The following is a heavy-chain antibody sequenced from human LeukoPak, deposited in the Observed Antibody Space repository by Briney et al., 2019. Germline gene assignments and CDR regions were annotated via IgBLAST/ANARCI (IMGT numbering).Heavy chain of an antibody. CDR2: IGAYNGNT. Sequence: ASVKVSCKASGYSFTSYGISWVRQAPGQGLEWMGWIGAYNGNTNYAQKFQGRVTMTRDTSTSTVYMELRSLRSEDTAVYYCARDHYHKIHSVMVTAPEYWGQGTLVIVSS. V-gene: IGHV1-18*01. D-gene: IGHD2-21*02. CDR3: ARDHYHKIHSVMVTAPEY. CDR1: GYSFTSYG. J-gene: IGHJ4*02.